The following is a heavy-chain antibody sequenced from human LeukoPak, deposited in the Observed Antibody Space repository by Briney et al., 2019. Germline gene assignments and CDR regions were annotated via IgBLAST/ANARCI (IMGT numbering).Heavy chain of an antibody. CDR2: IYYSGST. Sequence: SETLSLTCTVSGGSISSYYWSWIRQPPGKGLEWIGCIYYSGSTNYNPSLKSRVTISVDTSKSQFSLKLSSVTAADTAVYYCARHVFKEDSGNYKYYFDYWGQGTLVTVSS. J-gene: IGHJ4*02. CDR1: GGSISSYY. V-gene: IGHV4-59*08. CDR3: ARHVFKEDSGNYKYYFDY. D-gene: IGHD3-10*01.